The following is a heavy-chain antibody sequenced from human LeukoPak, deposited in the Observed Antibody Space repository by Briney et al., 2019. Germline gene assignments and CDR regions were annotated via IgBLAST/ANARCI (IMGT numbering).Heavy chain of an antibody. Sequence: SETLSLTCTVSGGSISSYYWSWIRQPAGKGLERIGRIYTSGSTNYNPSLKSRITISVDTFRSQVSLKMRSVTAADTAVYYCARVLLWFGDFSVKAFDIWGQGTMVTVSS. V-gene: IGHV4-4*07. CDR3: ARVLLWFGDFSVKAFDI. CDR2: IYTSGST. J-gene: IGHJ3*02. CDR1: GGSISSYY. D-gene: IGHD3-10*01.